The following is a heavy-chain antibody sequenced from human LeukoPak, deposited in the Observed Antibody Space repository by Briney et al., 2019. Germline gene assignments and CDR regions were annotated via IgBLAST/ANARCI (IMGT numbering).Heavy chain of an antibody. CDR1: GGSISSYY. J-gene: IGHJ5*02. V-gene: IGHV4-59*01. CDR2: IYYSGST. D-gene: IGHD5-18*01. CDR3: ASSGYRYGLGWFDP. Sequence: SETLSLTCTVSGGSISSYYWSWIRQPPGKGLEWIGYIYYSGSTNYNPSLKSRVTISVDTSKNQFSLKLSSVTAADTAVYYCASSGYRYGLGWFDPRGQGTLVTVSS.